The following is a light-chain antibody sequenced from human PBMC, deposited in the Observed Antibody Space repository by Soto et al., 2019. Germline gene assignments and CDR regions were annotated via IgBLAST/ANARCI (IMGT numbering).Light chain of an antibody. V-gene: IGKV1-5*02. Sequence: DIQMTQSPSPLFASVGDRVTIIFRASQSISRWLAWYQQKPGKAPXALIYDASSLKSGVPSRFSGDGSGTVFTLTISSLQPDDFATYYCQQYNTYSTFGQGTRLEI. CDR3: QQYNTYST. J-gene: IGKJ5*01. CDR2: DAS. CDR1: QSISRW.